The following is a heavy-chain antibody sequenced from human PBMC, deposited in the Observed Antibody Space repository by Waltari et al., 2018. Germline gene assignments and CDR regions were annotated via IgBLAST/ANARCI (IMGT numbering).Heavy chain of an antibody. J-gene: IGHJ4*02. CDR2: IYHSGST. D-gene: IGHD6-6*01. Sequence: QVQLQESGPGLVKPSGTLSLTCAVSGYSISSGYYWGWIRQPPGKGLEWIGSIYHSGSTYYNPSLKSRVTISVDTSKNQFSLKLSSVTAADTAVYYCARHQDSSSPNFDYWGQGTLVTVSS. CDR1: GYSISSGYY. V-gene: IGHV4-38-2*01. CDR3: ARHQDSSSPNFDY.